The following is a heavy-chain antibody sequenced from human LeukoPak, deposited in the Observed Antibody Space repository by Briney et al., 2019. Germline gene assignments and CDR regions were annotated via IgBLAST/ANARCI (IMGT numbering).Heavy chain of an antibody. V-gene: IGHV5-51*01. CDR3: ARQLNCGSTSCYDWFDP. J-gene: IGHJ5*02. CDR2: IYPGDSDT. Sequence: GESLKISCKGSGYSFTSYWIGWVRQMPGKGLEWMGIIYPGDSDTRYSPSFQGQVTISADKSISTAYLQWSSLKASDTAMYYCARQLNCGSTSCYDWFDPWGQGTLVTVSS. D-gene: IGHD2-2*01. CDR1: GYSFTSYW.